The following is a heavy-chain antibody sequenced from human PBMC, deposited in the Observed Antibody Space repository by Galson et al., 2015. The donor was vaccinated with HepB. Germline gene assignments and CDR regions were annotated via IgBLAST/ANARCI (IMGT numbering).Heavy chain of an antibody. D-gene: IGHD6-13*01. J-gene: IGHJ4*02. CDR2: IYYSGST. Sequence: ETLSLTCTVSGGSISSSSYYWGWIRQPPGKGLEWIGSIYYSGSTYYNPSLKSRVTISVDTSKNQFSLKLSSVTAADTAVYYCARVGRVPAAAGLWGQGTLVTVSS. CDR1: GGSISSSSYY. V-gene: IGHV4-39*07. CDR3: ARVGRVPAAAGL.